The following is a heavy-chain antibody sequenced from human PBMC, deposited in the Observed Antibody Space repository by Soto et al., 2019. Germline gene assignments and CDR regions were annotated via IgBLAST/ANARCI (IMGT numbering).Heavy chain of an antibody. D-gene: IGHD3-10*01. J-gene: IGHJ3*02. CDR3: ARGRNGYYYGSGTKGAFDI. Sequence: SETLSLTCAVYGGSFSGYNWSWIRQPPGKGLEWIGEINHSGSTNYNPSLKSRVTISVDTSKNQFSLKLSSVTAADTAVYYCARGRNGYYYGSGTKGAFDIWGQGTMVT. CDR2: INHSGST. V-gene: IGHV4-34*01. CDR1: GGSFSGYN.